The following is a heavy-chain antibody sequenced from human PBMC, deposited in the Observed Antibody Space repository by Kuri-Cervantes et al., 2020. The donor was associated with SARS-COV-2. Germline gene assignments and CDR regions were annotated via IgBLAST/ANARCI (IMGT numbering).Heavy chain of an antibody. V-gene: IGHV3-23*01. Sequence: LSLTCAASGFTFSSYAMSWVRQAPGKGLEWVSAISGSGGSTYYADSVKGRFTISRDNSKNTLYLQMNSLRAEDTAVYYCAKSRWQQLSWLDSWGQGTLVTVSS. CDR2: ISGSGGST. J-gene: IGHJ4*02. CDR1: GFTFSSYA. CDR3: AKSRWQQLSWLDS. D-gene: IGHD6-13*01.